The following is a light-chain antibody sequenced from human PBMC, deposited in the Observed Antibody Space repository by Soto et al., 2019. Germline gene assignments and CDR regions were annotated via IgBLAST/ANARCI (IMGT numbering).Light chain of an antibody. V-gene: IGKV1-5*01. J-gene: IGKJ1*01. CDR2: DAS. CDR3: QQYNSYSQT. Sequence: DIQMTQSPSTLPASVGDRVTITCLASQSIDRWLAWYQQKPGKAPKLLIYDASSLESGVPSRFSGSGSGTEFTLTISSLQPDDFATYYCQQYNSYSQTFGQGTKVDIK. CDR1: QSIDRW.